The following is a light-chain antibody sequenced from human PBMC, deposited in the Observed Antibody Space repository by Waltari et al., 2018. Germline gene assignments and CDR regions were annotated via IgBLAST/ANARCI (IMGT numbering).Light chain of an antibody. V-gene: IGLV2-14*03. Sequence: QSALTQPASVSGSPGQSITISCTGTSSDVGGYNYVSWYQQPPGKAPKLMIYDVSNRPSGFSKRFAGSKSGNTASRTISWLQAEDEADYYCSSFSSSTTLVFGGGTKLTVL. CDR1: SSDVGGYNY. J-gene: IGLJ2*01. CDR3: SSFSSSTTLV. CDR2: DVS.